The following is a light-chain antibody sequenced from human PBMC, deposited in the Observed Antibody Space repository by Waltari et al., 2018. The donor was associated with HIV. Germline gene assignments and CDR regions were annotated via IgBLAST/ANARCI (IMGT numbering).Light chain of an antibody. CDR1: QTVLYSSDNRDY. Sequence: DIVLTQSPDSMAVSLGERATVNCTSSQTVLYSSDNRDYLAWYQVRPGQPPQLRIYWASTRQSGVPDRFSGSGSGTHFTLTISGLQAEDVAIYYCQQYDTTPQSFGQGTRLEI. V-gene: IGKV4-1*01. CDR2: WAS. J-gene: IGKJ2*03. CDR3: QQYDTTPQS.